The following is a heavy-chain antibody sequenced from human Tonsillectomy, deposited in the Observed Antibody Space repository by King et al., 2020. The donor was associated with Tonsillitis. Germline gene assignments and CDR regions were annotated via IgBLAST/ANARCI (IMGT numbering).Heavy chain of an antibody. Sequence: VQLVESGGGLVQSGGSLRLSCAASGFTFSSFDMNWVRQAPGKGLEWVSGISGTGDITYYADSAKGRFTISRDSSKNTLSLQMNSLRVEDTATYYCAKDWGFSSSSRGGSYYYGMDVWGQGTAVTVSS. CDR2: ISGTGDIT. CDR3: AKDWGFSSSSRGGSYYYGMDV. J-gene: IGHJ6*02. D-gene: IGHD3-16*01. CDR1: GFTFSSFD. V-gene: IGHV3-23*04.